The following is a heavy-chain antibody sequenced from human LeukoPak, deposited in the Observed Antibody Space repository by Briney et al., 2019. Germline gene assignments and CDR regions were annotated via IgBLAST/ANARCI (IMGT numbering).Heavy chain of an antibody. Sequence: PGGSLKLSCAASGFTFSGSAMHWVRQASGKGLEWVGHIRSYANRHATAYATSVKGRFTISRDDSENTAYLQMNSLKTEDTAVYYCNRQQTPFDDWGQGTLVTVSS. V-gene: IGHV3-73*01. CDR1: GFTFSGSA. CDR3: NRQQTPFDD. J-gene: IGHJ4*02. CDR2: IRSYANRHAT.